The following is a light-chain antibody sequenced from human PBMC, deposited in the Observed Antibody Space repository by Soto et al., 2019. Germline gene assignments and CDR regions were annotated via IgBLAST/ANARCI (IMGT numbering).Light chain of an antibody. Sequence: EIVLTQSPGTLSLSPGERATLSCRASQSVRSSYLAWYQQKAGQAPRLLIYGASYRATGIPDRFSGSGSGTDFTLTINRLEPEDFAVYYCQQYGRSPLKFGQGPKVEIK. J-gene: IGKJ1*01. CDR2: GAS. CDR3: QQYGRSPLK. V-gene: IGKV3-20*01. CDR1: QSVRSSY.